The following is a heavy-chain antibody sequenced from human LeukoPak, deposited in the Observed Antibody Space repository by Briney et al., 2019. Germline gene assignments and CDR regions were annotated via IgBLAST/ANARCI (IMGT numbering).Heavy chain of an antibody. CDR3: ARDRGTYYDILTGYYNLGGFDY. J-gene: IGHJ4*02. CDR2: IYHSGST. CDR1: GGSISSGCYS. D-gene: IGHD3-9*01. V-gene: IGHV4-30-2*01. Sequence: SETLALTCAVSGGSISSGCYSWSWIRQPPGKGLEWIGYIYHSGSTYYSPSLKSRVTISVDRSKNQFSLKLSSVTAADTAVYYCARDRGTYYDILTGYYNLGGFDYWGQGTLVTVSS.